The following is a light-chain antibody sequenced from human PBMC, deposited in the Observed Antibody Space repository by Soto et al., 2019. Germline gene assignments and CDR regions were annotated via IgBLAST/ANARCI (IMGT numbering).Light chain of an antibody. CDR1: QSVSSSS. V-gene: IGKV3D-20*02. Sequence: EIVLTQSPGTLSLSPGQRATLSCRASQSVSSSSLAWYQQKRGQAPRLLIHDASSRATGIPARFSGSGSGTDFTLTISSLEPEDFAVYYCQHRYNWLITFGQGTRLEI. J-gene: IGKJ5*01. CDR3: QHRYNWLIT. CDR2: DAS.